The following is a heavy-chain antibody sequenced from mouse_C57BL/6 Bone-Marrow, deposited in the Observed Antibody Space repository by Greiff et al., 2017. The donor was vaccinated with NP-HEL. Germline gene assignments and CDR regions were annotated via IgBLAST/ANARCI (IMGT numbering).Heavy chain of an antibody. Sequence: EVQLVESGGGLVKPGGSLKLSCAASGFTFSDYGMHWVRQAPEKGLEWVAYISSGSSTIYYADTVKGRFTISRDNAKNTLFLQMTSLRSEDTAMYYCAKIYYDYDRYFDVWGTGTTVTVSS. CDR2: ISSGSSTI. D-gene: IGHD2-4*01. J-gene: IGHJ1*03. CDR3: AKIYYDYDRYFDV. CDR1: GFTFSDYG. V-gene: IGHV5-17*01.